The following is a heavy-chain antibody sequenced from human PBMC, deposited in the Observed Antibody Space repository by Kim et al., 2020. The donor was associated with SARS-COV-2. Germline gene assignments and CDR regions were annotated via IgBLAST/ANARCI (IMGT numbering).Heavy chain of an antibody. D-gene: IGHD2-21*01. Sequence: GGSLRLSCAASGFTLSSYWMHWVRQAPGKGLVWVSRINIDGSRTTYADPVKGRFTVSRDNAKNTLYLQMNSLSAEDTAVYYCVRQVNSVPDYWGQGTLVTVSS. CDR1: GFTLSSYW. CDR2: INIDGSRT. J-gene: IGHJ4*02. CDR3: VRQVNSVPDY. V-gene: IGHV3-74*01.